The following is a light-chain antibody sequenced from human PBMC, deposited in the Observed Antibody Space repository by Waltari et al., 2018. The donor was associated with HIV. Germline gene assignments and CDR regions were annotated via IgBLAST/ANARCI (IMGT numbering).Light chain of an antibody. CDR2: GAS. Sequence: EIVMTQSPATLSVSPGERATLSCRASQSISGNLACYQQKPGQAPRLLIYGASTRATGCPARFSGSGSGTEFTLSISSLQSEDSAVYYCQQYNTWYTFGQGTKLEIK. CDR3: QQYNTWYT. V-gene: IGKV3-15*01. J-gene: IGKJ2*01. CDR1: QSISGN.